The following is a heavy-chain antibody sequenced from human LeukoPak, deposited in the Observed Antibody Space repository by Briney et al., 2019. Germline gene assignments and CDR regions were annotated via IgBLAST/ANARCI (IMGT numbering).Heavy chain of an antibody. J-gene: IGHJ4*02. CDR1: GFTFSSYE. D-gene: IGHD2-15*01. CDR2: ISSSGSTI. Sequence: GGSLRLSCAASGFTFSSYEMNWVRQAPGKGLEWVSYISSSGSTIYYADSVKGRFTTSRDNAKNSLYLQMNSLRAEDTAVYYCARDLGDCSGGSCVADYWGQGTLVTVSS. CDR3: ARDLGDCSGGSCVADY. V-gene: IGHV3-48*03.